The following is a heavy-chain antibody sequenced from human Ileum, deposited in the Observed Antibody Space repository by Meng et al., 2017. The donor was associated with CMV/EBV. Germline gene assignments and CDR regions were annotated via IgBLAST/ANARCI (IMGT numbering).Heavy chain of an antibody. V-gene: IGHV1-2*06. D-gene: IGHD1-26*01. CDR1: GFVFKDDF. Sequence: ASVKVSCKTSGFVFKDDFLHWVRQAPGQPLEWIVRSHPRPQDNTYAQKFAGRVFMINDTSIDTAYMVLTGLPGDDTAIFYCARDIIPAGYTGSFLDEWGQGTPVTVSS. CDR3: ARDIIPAGYTGSFLDE. CDR2: SHPRPQDN. J-gene: IGHJ1*01.